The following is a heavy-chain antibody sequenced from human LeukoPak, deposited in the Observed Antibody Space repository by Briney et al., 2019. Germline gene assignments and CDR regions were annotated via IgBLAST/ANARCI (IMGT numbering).Heavy chain of an antibody. CDR3: ARGEGSPYVSGGDCNWYGP. CDR2: ISGSGTI. Sequence: SETLSLTCTVSGGSINSYWSWIRQPAGKGLEWIGRISGSGTITYNPALQSRLSISIDTSKNQFSLNLRSVTAADTAIYYCARGEGSPYVSGGDCNWYGPWGRGTLVTVSS. J-gene: IGHJ5*01. CDR1: GGSINSY. V-gene: IGHV4-4*07. D-gene: IGHD3-16*01.